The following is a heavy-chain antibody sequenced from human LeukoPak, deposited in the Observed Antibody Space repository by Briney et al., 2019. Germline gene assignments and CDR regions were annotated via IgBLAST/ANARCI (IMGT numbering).Heavy chain of an antibody. Sequence: GGSLRLSCAASGFTFSSYSMNWVRQAPGKGLEWVSYISSSSSTIYYADSVKGRFTISRDNAKNSLYPQMNSLRAEDTAVYYCASKTYYYDSSGYFRWGQGTLVTVSS. J-gene: IGHJ4*02. CDR3: ASKTYYYDSSGYFR. CDR1: GFTFSSYS. V-gene: IGHV3-48*01. D-gene: IGHD3-22*01. CDR2: ISSSSSTI.